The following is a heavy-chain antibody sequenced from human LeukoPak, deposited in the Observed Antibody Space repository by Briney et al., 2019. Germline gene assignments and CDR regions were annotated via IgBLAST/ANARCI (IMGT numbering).Heavy chain of an antibody. CDR1: GESFSGYY. J-gene: IGHJ4*02. D-gene: IGHD7-27*01. CDR2: IIHSGST. V-gene: IGHV4-34*12. Sequence: SETLSLTCAVYGESFSGYYWSWIRQPPGKGLEWIGDIIHSGSTNYNPSLKSRVTISLEMSKRQFSLNLTSVTAADTAVYYCASNTGTVFDYWGQGALVTVSS. CDR3: ASNTGTVFDY.